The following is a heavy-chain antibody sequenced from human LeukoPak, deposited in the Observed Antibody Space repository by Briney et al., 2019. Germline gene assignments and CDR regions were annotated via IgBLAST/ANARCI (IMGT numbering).Heavy chain of an antibody. Sequence: GRSLRLSCAASGFTFSSYAMHWVRQAPGKGLEWVAVISYDGSNKYYADSVKGRFTISRDNSKNTLYLQMNSLRAEDTAAYYCARDLRNYYYGSGSYNWGQGTLVTVSS. J-gene: IGHJ4*02. CDR1: GFTFSSYA. V-gene: IGHV3-30-3*01. D-gene: IGHD3-10*01. CDR3: ARDLRNYYYGSGSYN. CDR2: ISYDGSNK.